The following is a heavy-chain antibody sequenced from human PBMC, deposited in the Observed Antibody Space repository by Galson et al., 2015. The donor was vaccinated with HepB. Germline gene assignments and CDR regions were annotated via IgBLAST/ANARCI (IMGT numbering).Heavy chain of an antibody. CDR3: ARSFDSSSNDFDY. CDR1: GGTFSSYA. V-gene: IGHV1-69*06. CDR2: IIPIFGTA. D-gene: IGHD6-6*01. Sequence: SVKVSCKASGGTFSSYAISWVRQAPGQGLEWMGGIIPIFGTANYAQKFQGRVTITADKSTSTAYMELSSLRSEDTAVYYCARSFDSSSNDFDYWGQGTLVTVSS. J-gene: IGHJ4*02.